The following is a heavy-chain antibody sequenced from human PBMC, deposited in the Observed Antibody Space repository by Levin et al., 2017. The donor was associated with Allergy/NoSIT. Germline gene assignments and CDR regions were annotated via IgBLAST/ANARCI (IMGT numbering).Heavy chain of an antibody. CDR3: ARDRYFAH. V-gene: IGHV3-48*02. J-gene: IGHJ4*02. CDR1: GFTFSTYS. Sequence: GGSLRLSCAVSGFTFSTYSMNWVRQAPGKGLEWVSYISSSSTIYYADSVKGRFTISRDNAKNSLYLEMNSLRDEDTAVYYCARDRYFAHWGQGTLVTVSS. CDR2: ISSSSTI.